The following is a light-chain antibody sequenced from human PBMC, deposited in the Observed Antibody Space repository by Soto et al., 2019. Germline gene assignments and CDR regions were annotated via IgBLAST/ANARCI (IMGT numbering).Light chain of an antibody. CDR3: SSYTTSTTLV. V-gene: IGLV2-14*03. J-gene: IGLJ2*01. CDR2: DVN. CDR1: TSDVGGYNY. Sequence: QSALTQPASVSGSPGQSITISCTGTTSDVGGYNYVSWYQQHPGKAPKLMIYDVNNRPSGVSNRFSGSKSGNTASLTISGLQAEDEADYYCSSYTTSTTLVFGGGIKLTVL.